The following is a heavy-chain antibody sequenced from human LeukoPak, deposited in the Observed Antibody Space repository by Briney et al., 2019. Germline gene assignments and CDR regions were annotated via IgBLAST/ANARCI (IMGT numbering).Heavy chain of an antibody. CDR2: VSSSGSTI. J-gene: IGHJ4*02. Sequence: GGSLRLSCAASGFTFNSYEMNWVRQAPGEGLEWVSYVSSSGSTIYYADSVKGRFTISRDNAKNSLYLQMNSLRAEDTAVYYCARDVAPIEYWGQGTLVTVSS. CDR1: GFTFNSYE. V-gene: IGHV3-48*03. CDR3: ARDVAPIEY.